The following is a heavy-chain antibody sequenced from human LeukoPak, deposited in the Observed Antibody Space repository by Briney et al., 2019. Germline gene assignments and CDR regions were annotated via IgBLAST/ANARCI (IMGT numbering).Heavy chain of an antibody. CDR2: INPSGGST. CDR3: ARGGISSGWYLGAFDYYYMDV. J-gene: IGHJ6*03. CDR1: GYTFTSYY. D-gene: IGHD6-19*01. Sequence: ASVKVSCKASGYTFTSYYMHWVRQAPGQGLEWMGIINPSGGSTSYAQKFQGRVTITADKSTSTAYMELSSLRSEDTAVYYCARGGISSGWYLGAFDYYYMDVWGKGTTVTVSS. V-gene: IGHV1-46*01.